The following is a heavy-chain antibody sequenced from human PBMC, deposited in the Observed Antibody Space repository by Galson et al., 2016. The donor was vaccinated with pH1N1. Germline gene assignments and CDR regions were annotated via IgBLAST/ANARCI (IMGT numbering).Heavy chain of an antibody. J-gene: IGHJ4*02. V-gene: IGHV3-30*18. Sequence: SLRLSCAASGFTFSDYAIHWVRQAPGKGLEWVALISSDGSNKDYADSVKGRSIVSRDYSKTALQMNSLKAEDTAVYYCAKESLPRATLGNFDSWGQGSLVIVSS. D-gene: IGHD7-27*01. CDR1: GFTFSDYA. CDR3: AKESLPRATLGNFDS. CDR2: ISSDGSNK.